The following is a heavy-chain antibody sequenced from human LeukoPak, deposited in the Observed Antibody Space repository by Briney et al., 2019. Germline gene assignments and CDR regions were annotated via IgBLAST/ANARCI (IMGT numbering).Heavy chain of an antibody. J-gene: IGHJ3*02. V-gene: IGHV3-30*18. Sequence: GGSLRLSCAASGFTFSSYGMHWVRQAPGKGLEWVAVISYDGSNKYYADSVQGRFTISRDNSKNTLYLQMKSLRAEDTAVYYFAKASPAAMGAFDIWGQGTMVTVSS. CDR3: AKASPAAMGAFDI. CDR2: ISYDGSNK. CDR1: GFTFSSYG. D-gene: IGHD2-2*01.